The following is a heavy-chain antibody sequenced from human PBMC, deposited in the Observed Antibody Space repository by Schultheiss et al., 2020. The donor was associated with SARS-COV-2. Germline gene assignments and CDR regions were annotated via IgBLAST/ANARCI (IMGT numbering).Heavy chain of an antibody. CDR1: GFTFSSYS. J-gene: IGHJ4*02. CDR3: ARDYGDYGPFDY. V-gene: IGHV3-74*01. D-gene: IGHD4-17*01. Sequence: GESLKISCAASGFTFSSYSMNWVRQVPGKGLVWVSGVNEDETITRYADSVKGRFTISRDNAKNTLYLQMNSLRAEDTAVYYCARDYGDYGPFDYWGQGTLVTVSS. CDR2: VNEDETIT.